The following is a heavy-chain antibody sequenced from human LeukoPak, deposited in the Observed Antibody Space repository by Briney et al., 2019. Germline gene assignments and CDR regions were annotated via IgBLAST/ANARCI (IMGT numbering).Heavy chain of an antibody. CDR2: ISGSGGST. V-gene: IGHV3-23*01. D-gene: IGHD1-1*01. J-gene: IGHJ4*02. Sequence: GSLRLSCAASGFTFSSYAMSWVRQAPGKGLEWVSAISGSGGSTYYADSVKGRFTISRDNSKNTLYLQMNSLRAEDTAVYYCAKAGTQLDYFDYWGQGTLVTVSS. CDR3: AKAGTQLDYFDY. CDR1: GFTFSSYA.